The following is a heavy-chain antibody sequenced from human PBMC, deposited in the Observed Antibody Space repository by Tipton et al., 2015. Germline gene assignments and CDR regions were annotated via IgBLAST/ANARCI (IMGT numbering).Heavy chain of an antibody. J-gene: IGHJ5*02. CDR2: VYFSGNT. CDR3: ARVPYRGGVIDP. V-gene: IGHV4-59*01. D-gene: IGHD1-26*01. CDR1: GDSMSRYF. Sequence: TLSLTRSVSGDSMSRYFWHWVRQSPGKGLEWLGCVYFSGNTYHNPSLKSRVTMSRDTSKNQFSLKLSSVTAADTAVYYCARVPYRGGVIDPWGQGTLVTVSS.